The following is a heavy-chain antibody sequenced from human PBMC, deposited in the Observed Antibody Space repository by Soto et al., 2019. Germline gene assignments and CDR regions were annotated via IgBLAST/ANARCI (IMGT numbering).Heavy chain of an antibody. V-gene: IGHV3-9*01. J-gene: IGHJ3*02. Sequence: GGSLRLSCAASGFTFDDYAMHWVRQAPGKGLEWVSGISWNSGSIGYADSVKGRFTISRDNAKNSLYLQMNSLRAEDTALYYCAKDGQVATMLGSGHDAFDIWGQGTMVTVSS. CDR1: GFTFDDYA. D-gene: IGHD5-12*01. CDR3: AKDGQVATMLGSGHDAFDI. CDR2: ISWNSGSI.